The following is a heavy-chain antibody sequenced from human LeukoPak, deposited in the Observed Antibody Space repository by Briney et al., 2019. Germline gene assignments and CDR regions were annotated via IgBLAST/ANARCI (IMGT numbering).Heavy chain of an antibody. Sequence: PGGSLRLSCAASGFTFSSYSMNWVRQAPGKGLEWVSYISSGSSTIYYADSVKGRFTISGDNAKNSLYLQMNSLRAEDAAVYYCARITLMIGAGWFDPWGQGTLVTVSS. CDR2: ISSGSSTI. D-gene: IGHD3-22*01. V-gene: IGHV3-48*01. CDR1: GFTFSSYS. CDR3: ARITLMIGAGWFDP. J-gene: IGHJ5*02.